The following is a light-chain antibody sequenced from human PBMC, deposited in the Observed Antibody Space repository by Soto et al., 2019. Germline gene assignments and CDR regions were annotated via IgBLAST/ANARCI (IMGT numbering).Light chain of an antibody. CDR3: QQYGRSPWT. Sequence: EIVLTQSPGTLSLSPGDRATLSCRASQSVSSSYLAWYQQKPGQAPGLLIYGASSRATGIPDRFSGSGSGTDFTLTISRLEPEDFAVYYCQQYGRSPWTFGQGTLVDI. CDR2: GAS. V-gene: IGKV3-20*01. J-gene: IGKJ1*01. CDR1: QSVSSSY.